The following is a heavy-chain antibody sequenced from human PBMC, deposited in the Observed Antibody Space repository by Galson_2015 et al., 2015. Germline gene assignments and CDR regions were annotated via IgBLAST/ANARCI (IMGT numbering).Heavy chain of an antibody. V-gene: IGHV3-7*01. Sequence: SLRLSCADSGFTFSNYWMSWVRQAPGKGLEWVANIKEDGSEKYYVDSVKGRFIVSRDNAKNLLSLQMNSLRPEDTAVYYCAREGVGVLYCSGGRCVYNDFDPWG. CDR3: AREGVGVLYCSGGRCVYNDFDP. CDR2: IKEDGSEK. J-gene: IGHJ5*02. D-gene: IGHD2-15*01. CDR1: GFTFSNYW.